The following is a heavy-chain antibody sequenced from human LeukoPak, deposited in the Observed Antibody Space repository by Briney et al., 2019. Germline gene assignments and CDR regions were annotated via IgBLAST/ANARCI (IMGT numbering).Heavy chain of an antibody. CDR3: AKKKRELRGFDY. V-gene: IGHV3-23*01. CDR1: GFSFSGYS. J-gene: IGHJ4*02. CDR2: IGGSGGST. Sequence: GGSLRLSCAASGFSFSGYSMSWVPQAPGKGLEWVSVIGGSGGSTYYADSVKGRFTISRDNSKNTLYLQMSSLRAEDTAVYYCAKKKRELRGFDYWGQGTLVTVSS. D-gene: IGHD1-7*01.